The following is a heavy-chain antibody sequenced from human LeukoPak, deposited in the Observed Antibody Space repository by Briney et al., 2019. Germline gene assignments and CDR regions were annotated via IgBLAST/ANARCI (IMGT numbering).Heavy chain of an antibody. CDR2: IYYSGTT. V-gene: IGHV4-39*01. D-gene: IGHD5/OR15-5a*01. J-gene: IGHJ5*02. CDR1: GGSISSSGYY. CDR3: ARVSDWFDP. Sequence: SDTLSLTCTVSGGSISSSGYYWVWIRQPPGEGLEWIGSIYYSGTTYYNPSLKSRVTISVDPSKNQFSLKLSSVTAADTAVYYCARVSDWFDPWGQGTLVTVSS.